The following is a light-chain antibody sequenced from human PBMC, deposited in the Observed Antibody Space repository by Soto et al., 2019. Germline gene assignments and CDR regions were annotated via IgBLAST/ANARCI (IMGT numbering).Light chain of an antibody. J-gene: IGLJ1*01. CDR3: SSYTSSGTFV. CDR2: DVS. V-gene: IGLV2-14*01. CDR1: RGDVGGYNY. Sequence: QSVLSQPAPVSGSPGQSITISCTGTRGDVGGYNYVSWYQQHPGKAPKLMIYDVSNRPSGVSNRFSGSKSGNTASLTISGLQAEDEADYYCSSYTSSGTFVFGTGTKVTVL.